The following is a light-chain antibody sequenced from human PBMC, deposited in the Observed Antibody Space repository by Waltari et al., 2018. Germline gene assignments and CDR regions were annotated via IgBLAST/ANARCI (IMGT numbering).Light chain of an antibody. CDR3: AAWDDNLRAWV. J-gene: IGLJ3*02. CDR1: SSTIGGHS. CDR2: STN. Sequence: QSVVTQPPSASGTPGQRVSLPCSGSSSTIGGHSVNGYQHVPGAGPRHLIYSTNQRPSGVPDRFSGSKSGTSASLAISGLQSDDEADYYCAAWDDNLRAWVFGGGTKLTVL. V-gene: IGLV1-44*01.